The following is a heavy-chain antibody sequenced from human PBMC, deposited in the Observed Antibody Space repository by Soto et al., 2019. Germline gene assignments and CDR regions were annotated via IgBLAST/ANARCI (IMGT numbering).Heavy chain of an antibody. D-gene: IGHD6-13*01. Sequence: GESLKISCKGSGYSFTSYWISWVRQMPGKGLEWMGRIDPSDSYTNYSPSFQGHVTISADKSISTAYLQWSSLKASDTAMYYCARAREYSSSWYGEFDPWGQRTLVTVSS. CDR1: GYSFTSYW. CDR3: ARAREYSSSWYGEFDP. V-gene: IGHV5-10-1*01. CDR2: IDPSDSYT. J-gene: IGHJ5*02.